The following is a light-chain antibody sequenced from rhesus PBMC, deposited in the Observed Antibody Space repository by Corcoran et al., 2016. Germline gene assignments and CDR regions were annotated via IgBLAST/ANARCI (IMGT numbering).Light chain of an antibody. CDR3: QHNYSTPYS. CDR2: KAS. J-gene: IGKJ2*01. V-gene: IGKV1-74*01. CDR1: ENVNNY. Sequence: DIQMTQSPSSLSASVGDRVTITCRARENVNNYLNWYQQKPGKAPKLLIYKASTLQSGVPSRFIGRGSGTDYTFTISSLQSEDVATYYCQHNYSTPYSFGQGTKVEIK.